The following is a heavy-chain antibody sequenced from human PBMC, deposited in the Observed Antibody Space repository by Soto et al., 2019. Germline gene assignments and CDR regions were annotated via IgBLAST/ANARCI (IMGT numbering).Heavy chain of an antibody. CDR2: IWYDGSNK. Sequence: WGSLRLSCAASGFTFSSYGMHWVRQAPGKGLEWVAVIWYDGSNKYYADSVKGRFTISRDNSKNTLYLQMNSLRAEDTAVYYCARGFKFAVYYYDSSGYSYPWGQGTLVTVSS. CDR1: GFTFSSYG. V-gene: IGHV3-33*01. J-gene: IGHJ5*02. D-gene: IGHD3-22*01. CDR3: ARGFKFAVYYYDSSGYSYP.